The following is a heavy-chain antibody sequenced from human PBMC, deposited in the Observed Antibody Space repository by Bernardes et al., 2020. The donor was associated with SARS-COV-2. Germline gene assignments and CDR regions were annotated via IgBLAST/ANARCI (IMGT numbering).Heavy chain of an antibody. CDR3: ARVFLRGVNPWFDT. J-gene: IGHJ5*02. CDR1: NDSIPNYY. V-gene: IGHV4-59*01. CDR2: MYHTGST. D-gene: IGHD3-10*01. Sequence: SETLSLTCTVSNDSIPNYYWSWIRQPPGKGLEWIAYMYHTGSTHYNSSLKSRVTTSVETSKNQFSLKLSSVTAADTAVYYCARVFLRGVNPWFDTWGQGILVTVSS.